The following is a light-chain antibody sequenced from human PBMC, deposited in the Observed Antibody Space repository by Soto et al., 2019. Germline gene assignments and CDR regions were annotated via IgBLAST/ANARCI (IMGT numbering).Light chain of an antibody. V-gene: IGLV2-14*01. CDR3: SSYTSSSTEV. CDR1: SSDVGTYND. J-gene: IGLJ2*01. CDR2: EVS. Sequence: QSALTQPPSVSGSPGQSITISCTGTSSDVGTYNDVSWYQQRPGKAPKLMIFEVSNRPSGVSNRFSGSKSGNTASLTISGLQAEDEADYYCSSYTSSSTEVFGGGTKLTVL.